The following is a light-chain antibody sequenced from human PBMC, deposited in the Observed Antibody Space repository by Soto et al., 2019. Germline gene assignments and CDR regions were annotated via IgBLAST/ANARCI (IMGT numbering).Light chain of an antibody. CDR1: SSNIARNY. V-gene: IGLV1-51*01. CDR2: DTD. J-gene: IGLJ2*01. CDR3: ATWDSSLSALV. Sequence: QSVLTQPPSVSAAPGQTVTISCSGSSSNIARNYVSLYQQLPGAAPKLLTYDTDKRPSEIPDRFSGSKSGTSATLGITGRETGDEGDYYCATWDSSLSALVFGGGTKLTVL.